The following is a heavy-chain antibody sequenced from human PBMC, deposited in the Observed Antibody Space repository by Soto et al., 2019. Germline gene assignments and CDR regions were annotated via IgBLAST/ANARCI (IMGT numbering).Heavy chain of an antibody. CDR2: IYYSGTT. CDR3: ARGSSGYGSDVFGI. D-gene: IGHD3-22*01. J-gene: IGHJ3*02. CDR1: GGSISNYY. V-gene: IGHV4-59*12. Sequence: SETLSLTCTVSGGSISNYYWSWIRQPPGKGLEWIGYIYYSGTTNYNPSLKSRVTLSVDTSKNQFSLKLSSVTAADTAVYYCARGSSGYGSDVFGIWGQGTMVTVSS.